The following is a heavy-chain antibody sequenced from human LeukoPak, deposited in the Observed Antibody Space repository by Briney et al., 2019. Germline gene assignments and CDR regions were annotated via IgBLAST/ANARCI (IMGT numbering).Heavy chain of an antibody. CDR2: TWYDGSKE. CDR1: GFTLSNYG. V-gene: IGHV3-33*01. D-gene: IGHD2-21*01. CDR3: ARDRAKVIATLME. J-gene: IGHJ4*02. Sequence: GRSLRLSCAASGFTLSNYGMHWVRQAPGRGLEWVAVTWYDGSKEYYADSVKGRFTVSRDISKNTLYLQMNSLRVEDTAVYYCARDRAKVIATLMEWGQGTLVTVSS.